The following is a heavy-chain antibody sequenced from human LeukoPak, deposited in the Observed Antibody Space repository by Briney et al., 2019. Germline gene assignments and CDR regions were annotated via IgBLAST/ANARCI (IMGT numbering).Heavy chain of an antibody. CDR1: GFTFDDYA. J-gene: IGHJ6*02. V-gene: IGHV3-9*01. Sequence: PGRSLRLPCAASGFTFDDYAMHWVRQAPGKGLEWVSGISWNSGSIGYADSVKGRFTISRDNAKNSLYLQMNSLRAEDTALYYCAKDLHGSSFDNYYYYGMDVWGQGTTVTVSS. D-gene: IGHD6-6*01. CDR3: AKDLHGSSFDNYYYYGMDV. CDR2: ISWNSGSI.